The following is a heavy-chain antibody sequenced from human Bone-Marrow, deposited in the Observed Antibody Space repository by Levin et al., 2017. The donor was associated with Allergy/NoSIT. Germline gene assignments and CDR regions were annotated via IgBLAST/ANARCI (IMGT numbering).Heavy chain of an antibody. Sequence: GASVKVSCKASGYTFATYGISWVRQAPGQGLEWMGWISAYNGYTNYAQSLQGRVTMTTDTSTSTAYMELRSLRSDDTAVYYCATTTGTTTFDYWGPGTLVTVSS. CDR1: GYTFATYG. CDR3: ATTTGTTTFDY. CDR2: ISAYNGYT. V-gene: IGHV1-18*01. D-gene: IGHD1-7*01. J-gene: IGHJ4*02.